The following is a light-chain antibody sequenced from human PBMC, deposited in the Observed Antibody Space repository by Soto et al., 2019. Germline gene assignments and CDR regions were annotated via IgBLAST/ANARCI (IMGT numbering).Light chain of an antibody. CDR2: GVS. Sequence: QSALTRPASVSGSPGQSVTISCTGTSSDVGAYKYVSWYQKHPGKAPKLMIYGVSNRPSGVSNRFSGSKSGNTAFLTISVLQPEDEADYYCSSFTGPTTLDVFGTGTKVTVL. V-gene: IGLV2-14*03. CDR3: SSFTGPTTLDV. J-gene: IGLJ1*01. CDR1: SSDVGAYKY.